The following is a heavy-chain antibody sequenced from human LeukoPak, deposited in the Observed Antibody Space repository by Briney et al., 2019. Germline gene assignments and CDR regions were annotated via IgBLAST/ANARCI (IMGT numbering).Heavy chain of an antibody. V-gene: IGHV1-24*01. J-gene: IGHJ4*02. CDR1: GYTLTELS. D-gene: IGHD3-9*01. CDR3: ATFDRTYYDILTGYYRQLWDY. CDR2: FDPEDGET. Sequence: ASVKVSCKVSGYTLTELSMHWVRQAPGKGLEWMGGFDPEDGETIYAQKFQGRVTMTEDTSTDTAYMELSSLRSEDTAVYYRATFDRTYYDILTGYYRQLWDYWGQGTLVTVSS.